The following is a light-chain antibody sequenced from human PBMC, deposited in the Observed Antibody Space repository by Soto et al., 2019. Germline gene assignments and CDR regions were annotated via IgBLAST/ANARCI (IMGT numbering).Light chain of an antibody. CDR3: QQYDSYWT. J-gene: IGKJ1*01. V-gene: IGKV1-5*03. Sequence: EIQITQCPTTLSASVGYRVVNTCRASESISNWLAWYQQKTGKAPNLLIYKASSLKSGVPLRFSGSGSGTEFTLTINSLQPDDCASYYCQQYDSYWTFGQGTKVDIK. CDR1: ESISNW. CDR2: KAS.